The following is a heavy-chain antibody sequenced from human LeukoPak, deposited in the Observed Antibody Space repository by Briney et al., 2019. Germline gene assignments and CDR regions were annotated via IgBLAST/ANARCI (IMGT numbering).Heavy chain of an antibody. CDR3: ARDRPTTVILKPPREYYYGMDV. Sequence: ASVKVSCKASGYTFTSYGISWVRQAPGQGLEWMGWISAYNGNTNYAQKLQGRVTMTTDTSTSTAYMELRSLRSDDTAVYYCARDRPTTVILKPPREYYYGMDVWGQGTTVNLSS. CDR2: ISAYNGNT. J-gene: IGHJ6*02. CDR1: GYTFTSYG. D-gene: IGHD4-17*01. V-gene: IGHV1-18*01.